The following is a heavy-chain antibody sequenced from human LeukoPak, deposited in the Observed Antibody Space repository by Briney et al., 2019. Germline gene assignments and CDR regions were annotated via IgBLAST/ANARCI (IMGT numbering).Heavy chain of an antibody. D-gene: IGHD2-21*02. CDR2: ISAYNGNT. V-gene: IGHV1-18*01. Sequence: GAAVKVSCKASGYTFTSYGISWVRQAPGQGLEWMGWISAYNGNTNYAQKLQGRVTMTTDTSTSTAYMELRSLRSDATAVYYCASSDVVVTAMGGGPFAYWGQGTLVTVSS. CDR1: GYTFTSYG. J-gene: IGHJ4*02. CDR3: ASSDVVVTAMGGGPFAY.